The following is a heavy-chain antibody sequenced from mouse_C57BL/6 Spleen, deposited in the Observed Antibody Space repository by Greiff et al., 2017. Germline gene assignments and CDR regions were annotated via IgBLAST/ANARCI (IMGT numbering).Heavy chain of an antibody. V-gene: IGHV1-50*01. J-gene: IGHJ1*03. D-gene: IGHD1-1*01. Sequence: QVQLQQPGAELVKPGASVKLSCKASGYTFTSYWMQWVKQRPGQGLEWIGEIDPSDSYTNYNQKFKGKATWTVDTSSSTAYMQLSSLTSEDSAVYYCARYPITEYFDVWGTGTTVTVSS. CDR3: ARYPITEYFDV. CDR2: IDPSDSYT. CDR1: GYTFTSYW.